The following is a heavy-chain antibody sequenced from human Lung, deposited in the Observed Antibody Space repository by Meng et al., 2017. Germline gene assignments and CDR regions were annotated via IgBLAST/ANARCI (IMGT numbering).Heavy chain of an antibody. Sequence: VQLGESGGGLVPPGGSLRLSCAASGFTFTDHWMHWVRQGPGKGLVWVSRINRDGTKPTCADSVKGRFTISRDNAKNTLYLQMNNLRAEDTAFYYCTNDRLNHWGQGALVTVSS. V-gene: IGHV3-74*01. D-gene: IGHD1-1*01. CDR2: INRDGTKP. CDR3: TNDRLNH. CDR1: GFTFTDHW. J-gene: IGHJ1*01.